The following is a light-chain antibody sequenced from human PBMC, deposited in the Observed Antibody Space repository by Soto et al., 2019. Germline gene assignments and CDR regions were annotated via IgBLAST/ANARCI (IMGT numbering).Light chain of an antibody. CDR3: QQYHTFYPT. CDR2: KAT. J-gene: IGKJ2*01. Sequence: DIQMTQSPSTLSASVGDRVTITCRASQSISSWLAWYQQKPGKAPKLLISKATSLESGVPSRFSGSGSGTEFTLTITSLQPDDFGSYSCQQYHTFYPTFGQGTKVDIK. V-gene: IGKV1-5*03. CDR1: QSISSW.